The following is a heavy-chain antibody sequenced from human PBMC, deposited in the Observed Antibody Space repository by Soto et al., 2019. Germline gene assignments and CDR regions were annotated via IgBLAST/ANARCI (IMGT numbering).Heavy chain of an antibody. CDR2: IYHSGST. J-gene: IGHJ3*02. V-gene: IGHV4-4*02. Sequence: QVQLQESGPGLVKPSGTLSLTCAVSGDSISSNYGWSWVRQPPGKGLEWIGEIYHSGSTNYNPSLTSRVTISVDKSKNQFSLKLSSVTAADTAVYYCTRRRITMIVVVYDAFDIWGQGTTVTVSS. D-gene: IGHD3-22*01. CDR3: TRRRITMIVVVYDAFDI. CDR1: GDSISSNYG.